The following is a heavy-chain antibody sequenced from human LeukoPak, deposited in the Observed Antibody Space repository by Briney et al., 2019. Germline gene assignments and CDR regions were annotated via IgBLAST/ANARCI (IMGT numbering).Heavy chain of an antibody. CDR1: GYTFTTYY. V-gene: IGHV1-46*03. J-gene: IGHJ3*02. D-gene: IGHD6-13*01. CDR2: INPSGGGT. Sequence: ASVKVSCKASGYTFTTYYMHWARQAPGQGLEWMGIINPSGGGTTYAQKFQGRVTMTSDTSTNTVYMQLSSLRSEDTAIYYCSRARWYGGAFDIWGQGTMVTVSS. CDR3: SRARWYGGAFDI.